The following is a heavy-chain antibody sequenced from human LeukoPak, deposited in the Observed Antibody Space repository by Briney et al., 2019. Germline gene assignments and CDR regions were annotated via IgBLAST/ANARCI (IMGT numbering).Heavy chain of an antibody. CDR2: VSGSASNT. V-gene: IGHV3-23*01. Sequence: GGSLRLSCAASGFTFSDYYMSWIRQAPGKGLEWVSTVSGSASNTYYADSVKGRFTISRDNSKTTLYLQMNSLRADDTAVYYCAKGFQTYGELSFDVWGQGTLVAVSS. CDR3: AKGFQTYGELSFDV. CDR1: GFTFSDYY. J-gene: IGHJ4*02. D-gene: IGHD4-17*01.